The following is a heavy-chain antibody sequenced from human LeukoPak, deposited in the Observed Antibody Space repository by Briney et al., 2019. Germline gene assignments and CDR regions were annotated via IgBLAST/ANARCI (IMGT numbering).Heavy chain of an antibody. J-gene: IGHJ5*02. CDR1: GYSFTSYW. CDR3: ARRYCSGGSCYSSFDP. CDR2: IYPGDSDT. V-gene: IGHV5-51*01. Sequence: GESLKISCKGSGYSFTSYWIGWARQMPGKGLEWMGIIYPGDSDTRYSPSFQGQVTISADKSISTAYLQWSSLKASDTAMYYCARRYCSGGSCYSSFDPWGQGTLVTVSS. D-gene: IGHD2-15*01.